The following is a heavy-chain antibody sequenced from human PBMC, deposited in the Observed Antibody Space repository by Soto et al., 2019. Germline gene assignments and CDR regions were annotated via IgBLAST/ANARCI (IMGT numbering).Heavy chain of an antibody. CDR1: GFTFTRYS. Sequence: LRLSCAASGFTFTRYSMNWVRQAPGKGLEWVSSISSTTNYIYYGDSMKGRFTISRDNAKNPLYLEMNGLRAEDTAVYYCARESEDLTSNFDYWGQGTLVTVSS. V-gene: IGHV3-21*06. CDR2: ISSTTNYI. J-gene: IGHJ4*02. CDR3: ARESEDLTSNFDY.